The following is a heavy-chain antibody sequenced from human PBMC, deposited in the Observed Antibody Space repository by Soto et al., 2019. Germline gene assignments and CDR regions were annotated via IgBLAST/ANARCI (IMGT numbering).Heavy chain of an antibody. CDR2: FYYSGST. Sequence: PSETLSLTCTVSGGSISSYYLSWIRQPPGKGLEWIGYFYYSGSTNYNPSLKSRVTISVDTSKNQFSLKLSSVTAADTAVYYCARGGWKLFDYWGQGTLVTVS. CDR3: ARGGWKLFDY. J-gene: IGHJ4*02. D-gene: IGHD6-19*01. V-gene: IGHV4-59*01. CDR1: GGSISSYY.